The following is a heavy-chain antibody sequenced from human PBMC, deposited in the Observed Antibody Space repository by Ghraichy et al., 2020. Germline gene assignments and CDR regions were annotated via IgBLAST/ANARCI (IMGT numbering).Heavy chain of an antibody. V-gene: IGHV3-23*01. CDR3: AKPKGRSSSWYSSAEYFQH. J-gene: IGHJ1*01. D-gene: IGHD6-13*01. Sequence: GGSLRLSCAASGFTFSSYAMSWVRQAPGKGLEWVSAISGSGGSTYYADSVKGRFTISRDNSKNTLYLQMNSLRAEDTAVYYCAKPKGRSSSWYSSAEYFQHWGQGTLVTVSS. CDR2: ISGSGGST. CDR1: GFTFSSYA.